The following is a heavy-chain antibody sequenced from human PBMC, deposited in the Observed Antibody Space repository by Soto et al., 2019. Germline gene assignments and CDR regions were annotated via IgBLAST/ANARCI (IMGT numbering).Heavy chain of an antibody. Sequence: GGSLRLSCAASGFTFSDHYMDWVRQAPGKGLEWVARTRNKAKSYTTEYAASVKDRFTISRDDSKNSLYLQMNSLKTEDTAVYYCVRGNRNYQAYYYMDVWGKGTTVTVSS. CDR3: VRGNRNYQAYYYMDV. J-gene: IGHJ6*03. V-gene: IGHV3-72*01. D-gene: IGHD4-4*01. CDR2: TRNKAKSYTT. CDR1: GFTFSDHY.